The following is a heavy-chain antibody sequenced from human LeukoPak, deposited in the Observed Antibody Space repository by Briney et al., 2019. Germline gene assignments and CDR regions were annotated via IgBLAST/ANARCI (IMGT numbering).Heavy chain of an antibody. CDR3: VKLARGRLVTDY. Sequence: PGGSLRLSCATSGFTFSSYSMNWVRQAPGKGLEYVSAISSNGGSTYYADSVKGRFTISRDNSKNTLYLQMSSLRAEDTAVYYCVKLARGRLVTDYWGQGTLVTVSS. V-gene: IGHV3-64D*06. J-gene: IGHJ4*02. D-gene: IGHD3-9*01. CDR2: ISSNGGST. CDR1: GFTFSSYS.